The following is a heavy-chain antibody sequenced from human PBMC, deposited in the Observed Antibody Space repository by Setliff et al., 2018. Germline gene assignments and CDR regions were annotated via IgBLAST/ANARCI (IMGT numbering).Heavy chain of an antibody. CDR3: ARYTSSWHDY. CDR1: GGSISSGSYY. V-gene: IGHV4-61*09. J-gene: IGHJ4*02. CDR2: IYTSGST. D-gene: IGHD6-13*01. Sequence: SETLSLTCTVSGGSISSGSYYWSWIRQPAGKGLEWIGHIYTSGSTNYNPSLKSRVTISGDTSKNQLSLKLTSVTAADTAVYYCARYTSSWHDYWGQGTLVTVSS.